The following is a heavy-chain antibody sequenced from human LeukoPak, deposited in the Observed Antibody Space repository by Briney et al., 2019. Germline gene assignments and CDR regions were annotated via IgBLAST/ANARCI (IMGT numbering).Heavy chain of an antibody. CDR3: ARRRDLYSGSYYPFDY. CDR2: IYPGDSDA. D-gene: IGHD1-26*01. CDR1: GYSFTSYW. J-gene: IGHJ4*02. V-gene: IGHV5-51*01. Sequence: GESLKISCKGSGYSFTSYWIGWVRQMPGKGLEWMGIIYPGDSDARYSPSFQGQVTISANKSISTAYLQWSSLKASDTAMYYCARRRDLYSGSYYPFDYWGQGTLVTVSS.